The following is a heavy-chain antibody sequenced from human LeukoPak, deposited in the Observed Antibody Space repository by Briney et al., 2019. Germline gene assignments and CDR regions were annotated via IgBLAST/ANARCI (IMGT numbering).Heavy chain of an antibody. V-gene: IGHV3-74*03. Sequence: GGSLRLSCAASGFTLTGYWMHWVRQAPGRGLVWVSRINSDGSSTKYADSVKGRSTISRDNAKNTLYLQMNSLRAEDTGVYYCARAAVVAQVDFWGQGTLVSVSS. CDR2: INSDGSST. CDR1: GFTLTGYW. D-gene: IGHD2-15*01. J-gene: IGHJ4*02. CDR3: ARAAVVAQVDF.